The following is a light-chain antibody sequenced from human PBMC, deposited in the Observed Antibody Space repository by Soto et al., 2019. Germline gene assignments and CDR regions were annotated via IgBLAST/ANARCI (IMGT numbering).Light chain of an antibody. CDR1: SSDVGGYNY. CDR2: EVT. Sequence: QSALTQPPSASGSPGQSVTISCTGTSSDVGGYNYVSWYQQHPGKAPKAIIYEVTKRPSGVPDRFSGSKSGNTASLTVSGLQEEDEADYYCSSYADSNNYVFGSGTKVTVL. CDR3: SSYADSNNYV. V-gene: IGLV2-8*01. J-gene: IGLJ1*01.